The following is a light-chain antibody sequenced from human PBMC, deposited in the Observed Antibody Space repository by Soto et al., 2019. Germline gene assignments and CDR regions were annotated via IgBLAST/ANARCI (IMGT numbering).Light chain of an antibody. V-gene: IGLV2-8*01. CDR2: EVN. J-gene: IGLJ1*01. CDR3: SSYAGSSNV. Sequence: QSALTQPASASVSPGQSVAISCTGTSSDVGGYNYVSWYQQHPGKAPKLMIYEVNKRPSGLPDRFSGSKSGNTASLTVSGLQAEDEADYYCSSYAGSSNVFGTGTKVTVL. CDR1: SSDVGGYNY.